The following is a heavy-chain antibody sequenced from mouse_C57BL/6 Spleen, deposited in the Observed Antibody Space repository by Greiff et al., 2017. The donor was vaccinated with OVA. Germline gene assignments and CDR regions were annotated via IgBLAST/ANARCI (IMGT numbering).Heavy chain of an antibody. J-gene: IGHJ4*01. CDR3: ARFPYGYDYAMDY. CDR2: IRNKANGYTT. CDR1: GFTFPAYY. Sequence: EVMLVESGGGLVQPGGSLSLSCAASGFTFPAYYMSWVRQPPGTALEWLGFIRNKANGYTTEYSASVKGRFTISRDNSQSILYLQRNALRAEDSATYYCARFPYGYDYAMDYWGQGTSVTVSS. D-gene: IGHD2-2*01. V-gene: IGHV7-3*01.